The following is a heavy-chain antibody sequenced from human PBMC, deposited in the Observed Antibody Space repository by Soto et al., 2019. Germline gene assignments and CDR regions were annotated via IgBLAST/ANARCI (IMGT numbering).Heavy chain of an antibody. V-gene: IGHV4-39*01. J-gene: IGHJ4*02. CDR2: IYYSGST. Sequence: QLQLQESGPGLVKPSETLSLTCTVSGGSISSSSYYWGWIRQPPGKGLEWIGSIYYSGSTYYNPSLKSRVTISVDTSKNQFSLKLSSVTAADTAVYYCARPLGGDYKRQSDYWGQGTLVTVSS. D-gene: IGHD4-17*01. CDR3: ARPLGGDYKRQSDY. CDR1: GGSISSSSYY.